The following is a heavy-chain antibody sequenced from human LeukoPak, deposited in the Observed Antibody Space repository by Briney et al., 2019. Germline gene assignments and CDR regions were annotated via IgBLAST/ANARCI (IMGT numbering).Heavy chain of an antibody. V-gene: IGHV1-24*01. CDR1: GYTLTELS. CDR3: ARDNLSSPPYWYFDL. J-gene: IGHJ2*01. CDR2: FDPEDGET. Sequence: ASVKVSCKVSGYTLTELSMHWVRQAPGKGLEWMGGFDPEDGETIYAQKFQGRVTMTEDTSTDTAYMELSSLRSEGTAVYYCARDNLSSPPYWYFDLWGRGTLVTVSS. D-gene: IGHD6-6*01.